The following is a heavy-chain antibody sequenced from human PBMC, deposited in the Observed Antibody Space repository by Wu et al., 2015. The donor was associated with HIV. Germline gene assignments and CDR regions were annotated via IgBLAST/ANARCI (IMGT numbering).Heavy chain of an antibody. V-gene: IGHV1-8*01. CDR3: ARGFGLWMGATRDWFDP. D-gene: IGHD1-26*01. CDR2: MNPNSGNT. CDR1: GYTFTSYD. J-gene: IGHJ5*02. Sequence: VQLVQSGREVKKPGASVKVSCKASGYTFTSYDINWVRQATGQGLEWMGWMNPNSGNTGYAQKFQGRVTMTRNTSISTAYMELSSLRSEDTAVYYCARGFGLWMGATRDWFDPWGQGTLVTVSS.